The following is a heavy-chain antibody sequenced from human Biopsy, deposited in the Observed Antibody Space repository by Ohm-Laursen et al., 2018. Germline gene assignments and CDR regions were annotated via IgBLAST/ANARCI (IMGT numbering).Heavy chain of an antibody. Sequence: ASVKVSCKASGYTFTSYDINWVRQATGQGLEWMGWMNPNSGNTDYAQKFQGRVTMTRNTSISTAYMELNSLRSEDTAVYYCARGSFWFGGNHYYYGMDVWGQGTTVTVSS. D-gene: IGHD3-10*01. V-gene: IGHV1-8*01. CDR1: GYTFTSYD. CDR2: MNPNSGNT. J-gene: IGHJ6*02. CDR3: ARGSFWFGGNHYYYGMDV.